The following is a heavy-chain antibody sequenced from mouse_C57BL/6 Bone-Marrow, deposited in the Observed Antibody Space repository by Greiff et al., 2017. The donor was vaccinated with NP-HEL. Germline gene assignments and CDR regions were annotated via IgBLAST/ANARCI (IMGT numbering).Heavy chain of an antibody. V-gene: IGHV5-9*01. D-gene: IGHD1-1*01. J-gene: IGHJ1*03. CDR2: ISGGGGNT. CDR3: ARDYYEWYFDV. CDR1: GFTFSSYT. Sequence: EVKLMESGGGLVKPGGSLKLSCAASGFTFSSYTMSWVRQTPEKRLEWVATISGGGGNTYYTDSVKGRFTISGDNAKNTLYLQMSSLRSEDTALYYCARDYYEWYFDVWGTGTTVTVYS.